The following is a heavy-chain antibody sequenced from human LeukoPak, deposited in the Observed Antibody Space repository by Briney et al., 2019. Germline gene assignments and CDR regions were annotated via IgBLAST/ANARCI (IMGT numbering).Heavy chain of an antibody. V-gene: IGHV3-33*06. CDR2: IWYDGNNK. CDR1: GFTFSSYG. J-gene: IGHJ5*02. Sequence: GGSVRLSCAASGFTFSSYGMHWVRQAPGKGLEWVAAIWYDGNNKTYADSVKGRFTISRDNSKNTLHLQMNSMRDEDTAVYYCEKDLTGDQNWIDPCGQGNLVTVSS. D-gene: IGHD7-27*01. CDR3: EKDLTGDQNWIDP.